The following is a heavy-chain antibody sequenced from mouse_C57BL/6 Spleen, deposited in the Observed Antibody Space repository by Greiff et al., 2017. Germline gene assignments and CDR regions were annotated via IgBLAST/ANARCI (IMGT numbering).Heavy chain of an antibody. CDR3: ARAYDYDAMDY. CDR1: GYTFTSYW. D-gene: IGHD6-5*01. V-gene: IGHV1-64*01. Sequence: QVQLQQPGAELVKPGASVNLSCKASGYTFTSYWMHWVKQRPGQGLEWIGMIHPNSGSTNYNEKFKSKATLTVDKSSSTAYMQLSSLTSEDSAVYYCARAYDYDAMDYWGQGTSVTVSS. CDR2: IHPNSGST. J-gene: IGHJ4*01.